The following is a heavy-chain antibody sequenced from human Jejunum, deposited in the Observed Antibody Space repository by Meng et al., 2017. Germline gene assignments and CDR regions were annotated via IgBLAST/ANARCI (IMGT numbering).Heavy chain of an antibody. J-gene: IGHJ4*02. CDR3: AAVRDPTSWSLDF. Sequence: ESLMISFTAPISTVTIGWLTWVRQAPGKGLEWVGRIKSKSSGGTTDYAAPVRGRFTILRDDSTTTLYLQMDSLKTEDTGVYYCAAVRDPTSWSLDFWGQGTLVTVSS. V-gene: IGHV3-15*01. CDR2: IKSKSSGGTT. D-gene: IGHD2-2*01. CDR1: ISTVTIGW.